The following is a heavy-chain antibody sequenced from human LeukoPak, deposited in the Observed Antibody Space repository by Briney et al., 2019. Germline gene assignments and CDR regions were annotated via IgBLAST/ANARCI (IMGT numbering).Heavy chain of an antibody. J-gene: IGHJ6*03. D-gene: IGHD3-22*01. V-gene: IGHV4-59*01. CDR2: IYYSGST. CDR1: GASMSNYY. Sequence: SETLSLTCNVSGASMSNYYWVWIRQPPGKGLEWIGNIYYSGSTNYNPSLKSRVTISVDTSKNQFSLKLSSVTAADTAVYYCTRGSIAYYYMDVWGKGTTVTISS. CDR3: TRGSIAYYYMDV.